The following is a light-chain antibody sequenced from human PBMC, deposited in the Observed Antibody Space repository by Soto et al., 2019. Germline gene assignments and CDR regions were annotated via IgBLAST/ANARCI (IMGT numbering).Light chain of an antibody. J-gene: IGKJ1*01. CDR1: QNLGTLY. V-gene: IGKV3-20*01. CDR3: QQYDGSTRP. Sequence: EIVLTQSPGTLSLSPGERGTLSCRASQNLGTLYLAWFQQKSGQAPRLLIYSASRRATGIPDRFTGSGSGTDFTLTINRVGPEDFAVYFCQQYDGSTRPFGQGTKVDIX. CDR2: SAS.